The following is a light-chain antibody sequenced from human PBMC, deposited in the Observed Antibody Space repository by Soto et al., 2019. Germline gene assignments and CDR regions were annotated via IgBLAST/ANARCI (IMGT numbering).Light chain of an antibody. Sequence: IELTQCPGTLSLSPGERATLSCRASQCFXGNYLAWYQQKPGKAPRLLFYHASSRATGIPDMFSGSGCGTDFSITISRLEPEDSVVYCCQQRSSARTFGQGTRLEIK. CDR1: QCFXGNY. J-gene: IGKJ5*01. CDR3: QQRSSART. CDR2: HAS. V-gene: IGKV3-20*01.